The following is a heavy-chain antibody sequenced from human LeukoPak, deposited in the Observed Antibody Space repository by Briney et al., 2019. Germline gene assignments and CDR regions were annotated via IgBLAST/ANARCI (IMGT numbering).Heavy chain of an antibody. CDR2: INTNTGSA. D-gene: IGHD6-13*01. V-gene: IGHV7-4-1*02. CDR1: GYTFTIYA. Sequence: SGTVSCTASGYTFTIYAMHWVRQAPGQGLGWMGWINTNTGSATCAQGFTGRFVFSLGTSVRTAYLQISSLKAEDSAGYYCARGTGYSSSWPPQWGQGTLVTVST. J-gene: IGHJ4*02. CDR3: ARGTGYSSSWPPQ.